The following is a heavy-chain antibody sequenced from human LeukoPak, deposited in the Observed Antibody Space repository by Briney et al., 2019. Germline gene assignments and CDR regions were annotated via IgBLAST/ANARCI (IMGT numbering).Heavy chain of an antibody. V-gene: IGHV3-48*02. D-gene: IGHD4-23*01. CDR3: ARGGTSSSLAY. Sequence: GGSLRLSCAASGFTFSSYSINWVRQAPGKGLEWVSYINSSSTISYADSVKGRFTISRDNANNSLYLQMNSLRDEDTAVYYCARGGTSSSLAYWGQGTLVTVSS. J-gene: IGHJ4*02. CDR1: GFTFSSYS. CDR2: INSSSTI.